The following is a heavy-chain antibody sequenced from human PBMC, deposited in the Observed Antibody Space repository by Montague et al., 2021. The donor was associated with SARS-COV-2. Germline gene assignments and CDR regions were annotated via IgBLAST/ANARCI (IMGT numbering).Heavy chain of an antibody. D-gene: IGHD2-15*01. CDR3: ARGLPYQMVAGAIPNYPMDV. Sequence: SETLSLTCTVSGGSISSTSYYWGWVRQPPGKGLEWIGSIYHSGSAYYNPSLKSRVTISIDTSKNQFSLKLSSVTAADTAVYYCARGLPYQMVAGAIPNYPMDVWGQGTTVTVSS. CDR1: GGSISSTSYY. J-gene: IGHJ6*02. V-gene: IGHV4-39*07. CDR2: IYHSGSA.